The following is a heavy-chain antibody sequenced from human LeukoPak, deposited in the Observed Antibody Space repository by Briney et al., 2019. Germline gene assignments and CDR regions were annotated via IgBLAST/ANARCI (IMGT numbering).Heavy chain of an antibody. D-gene: IGHD6-13*01. CDR2: ISTSSSYI. V-gene: IGHV3-21*01. CDR1: GFTFSSYS. Sequence: GGSLRLSCTASGFTFSSYSMNWVRQAPGKGLEWVSSISTSSSYIYYADSVKGRFTISRDNAKNSLYLQMNSLRAEDTAVYYCARGGYSSTLYGRYQHWGQGTLVTVSP. J-gene: IGHJ1*01. CDR3: ARGGYSSTLYGRYQH.